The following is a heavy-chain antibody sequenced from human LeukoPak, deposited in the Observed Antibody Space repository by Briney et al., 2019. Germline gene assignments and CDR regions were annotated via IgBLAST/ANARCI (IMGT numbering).Heavy chain of an antibody. J-gene: IGHJ4*02. D-gene: IGHD3-22*01. CDR2: IKQEGSEK. CDR3: ARDYYDSSGYYLFDY. CDR1: GFTFSSYW. Sequence: GGSLRLSCAASGFTFSSYWMSWVRQAPGKGLEWVANIKQEGSEKYYVDSVKGRFTISRDNAKNSLYLQMNSLRAEDTAVYYCARDYYDSSGYYLFDYWGQGTLVTVSS. V-gene: IGHV3-7*01.